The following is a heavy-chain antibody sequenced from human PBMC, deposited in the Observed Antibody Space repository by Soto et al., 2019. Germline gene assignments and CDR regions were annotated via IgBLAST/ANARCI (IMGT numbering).Heavy chain of an antibody. Sequence: QVQLQESGPGLVKPSGTLSLTCAVSGGSISSSNWWSWVRQPPGKGLEWIGEIYHSGSTNYNPSLQSRVTISVDKAENQLSLKLSYVTAADTAVYYCARDAYSSSWYRGGRGYYFVYWGQGTLVTVSS. CDR1: GGSISSSNW. V-gene: IGHV4-4*02. CDR2: IYHSGST. J-gene: IGHJ4*02. D-gene: IGHD6-13*01. CDR3: ARDAYSSSWYRGGRGYYFVY.